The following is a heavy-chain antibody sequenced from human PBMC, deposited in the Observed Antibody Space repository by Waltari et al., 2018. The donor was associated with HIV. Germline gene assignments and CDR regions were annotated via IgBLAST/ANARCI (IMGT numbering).Heavy chain of an antibody. CDR2: IKSKTDGGTT. CDR3: TTPLEYCGGDCYSRMPMSDY. Sequence: EVQLVESGGGLGKPGGSVRLPCAASGFTFSNAWMRWVRHAPRTGLGWVGRIKSKTDGGTTDYAAPVKGRFTISRDDSKNTLYLQMNSLKTEDTAVYYCTTPLEYCGGDCYSRMPMSDYWGQGTLVTVSS. CDR1: GFTFSNAW. V-gene: IGHV3-15*01. J-gene: IGHJ4*02. D-gene: IGHD2-21*02.